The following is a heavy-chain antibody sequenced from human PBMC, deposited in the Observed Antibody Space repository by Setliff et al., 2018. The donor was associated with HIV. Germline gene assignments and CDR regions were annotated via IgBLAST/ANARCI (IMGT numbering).Heavy chain of an antibody. Sequence: ETLSLTCTVSGGSISSSSYYWGWIRQPPGKGLEWIGSIYYSGSTYYNPSLKSRVTISVDTSKNQFSLKLSSVTAADTAVYYCARDGGLDANNAFDIWGQGTMVTVS. D-gene: IGHD3-16*01. CDR2: IYYSGST. V-gene: IGHV4-39*07. CDR3: ARDGGLDANNAFDI. J-gene: IGHJ3*02. CDR1: GGSISSSSYY.